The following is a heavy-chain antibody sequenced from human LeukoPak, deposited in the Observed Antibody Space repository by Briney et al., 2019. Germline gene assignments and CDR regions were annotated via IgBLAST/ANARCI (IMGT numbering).Heavy chain of an antibody. D-gene: IGHD2-2*01. CDR3: ARDRGSIVVVPAAMPSGPLRP. CDR2: INAGNGNT. J-gene: IGHJ5*02. V-gene: IGHV1-3*01. CDR1: GYTFTSYA. Sequence: ASVTVSFKASGYTFTSYAMHWVRQAPGQRREGMGWINAGNGNTKYSQKFQGRVTITRDTSASTAYMELSSLRSEDTAVYYCARDRGSIVVVPAAMPSGPLRPWGQGTLVTVSS.